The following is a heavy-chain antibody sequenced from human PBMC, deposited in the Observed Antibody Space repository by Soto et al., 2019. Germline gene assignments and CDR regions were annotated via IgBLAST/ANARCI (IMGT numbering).Heavy chain of an antibody. CDR2: ISYDGSNK. CDR1: GFTFSSYG. Sequence: RLSCEAAGFTFSSYGMHWVRQATGKGLEWVAVISYDGSNKYYADSVKGRFTISRDNSKNTLYLQMNSLRAEDTAVYYCAKDRTVIAAAESDYWGQGPLVTVSS. CDR3: AKDRTVIAAAESDY. D-gene: IGHD6-13*01. J-gene: IGHJ4*02. V-gene: IGHV3-30*18.